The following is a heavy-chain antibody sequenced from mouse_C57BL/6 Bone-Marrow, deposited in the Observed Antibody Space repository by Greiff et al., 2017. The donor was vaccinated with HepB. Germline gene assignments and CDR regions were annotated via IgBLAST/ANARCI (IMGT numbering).Heavy chain of an antibody. CDR3: ARPLVYGSEDFDV. CDR2: ISGGGGNT. J-gene: IGHJ1*03. Sequence: EVKVVESGGGLVKPGGSLKLSCAASGFTFSSYTMSWVRQTPEKRLEWVATISGGGGNTYYPDSVKGRFTISRDNAKNTLYLQMSSLRSEDTALYYCARPLVYGSEDFDVWGTGTTVTVSS. D-gene: IGHD1-1*01. CDR1: GFTFSSYT. V-gene: IGHV5-9*01.